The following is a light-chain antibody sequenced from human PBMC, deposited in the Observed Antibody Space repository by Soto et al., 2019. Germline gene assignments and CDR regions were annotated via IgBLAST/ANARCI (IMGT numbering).Light chain of an antibody. CDR3: QERSYWPRR. CDR2: DAS. J-gene: IGKJ4*01. Sequence: VLNRSPTTLYLNTGRRATLSCRTRQSLSSYLAWYHQNPGQAPRLLIYDASNRATVIPARFSGSGSGTVFTLTISSLEAEDCAVYNCQERSYWPRRFGEGTKVEI. CDR1: QSLSSY. V-gene: IGKV3-11*01.